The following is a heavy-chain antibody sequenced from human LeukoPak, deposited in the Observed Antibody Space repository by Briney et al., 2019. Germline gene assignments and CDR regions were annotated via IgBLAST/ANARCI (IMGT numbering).Heavy chain of an antibody. CDR2: INPNSGGT. CDR1: GYTFTGYY. J-gene: IGHJ4*02. V-gene: IGHV1-2*02. CDR3: ARDPPPNTYYYGSGAQGDY. D-gene: IGHD3-10*01. Sequence: ASVKVSRKASGYTFTGYYMHWVRQAPGQGLEWMGWINPNSGGTNYAQKFQGRVTMTRDTSISTAYMELSRLRSDDTAVYYCARDPPPNTYYYGSGAQGDYWGQGTLVTVSS.